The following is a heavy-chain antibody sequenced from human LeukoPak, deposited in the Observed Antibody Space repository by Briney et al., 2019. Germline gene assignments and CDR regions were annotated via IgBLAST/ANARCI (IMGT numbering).Heavy chain of an antibody. J-gene: IGHJ4*02. D-gene: IGHD2-21*02. Sequence: GGSLRLSCAASGFTFSSYAMHWVRQAPGKGLEWVAVISYDGSNKYYADSVKGRFTISRDNSKNTLYLQMNSLRAEDTAVYYCARVTSDYWGQGTLVTVSS. CDR1: GFTFSSYA. CDR3: ARVTSDY. CDR2: ISYDGSNK. V-gene: IGHV3-30-3*01.